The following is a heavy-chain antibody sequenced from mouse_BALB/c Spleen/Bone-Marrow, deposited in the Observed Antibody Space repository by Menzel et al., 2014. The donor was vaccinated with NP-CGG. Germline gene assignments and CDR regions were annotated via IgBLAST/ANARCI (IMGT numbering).Heavy chain of an antibody. CDR2: IYPGDGDT. V-gene: IGHV1-82*01. CDR3: ARWDYGSSPNY. CDR1: GYAFSSSW. Sequence: VQLQQSGPELVKPGASVKISCKASGYAFSSSWMNWVKQRPGQGLEWIRRIYPGDGDTNYNGKFKGKATLTADKSSSTAYMQLSSLTSVDSAVYFCARWDYGSSPNYWGQGTTLTVSS. D-gene: IGHD1-1*01. J-gene: IGHJ2*01.